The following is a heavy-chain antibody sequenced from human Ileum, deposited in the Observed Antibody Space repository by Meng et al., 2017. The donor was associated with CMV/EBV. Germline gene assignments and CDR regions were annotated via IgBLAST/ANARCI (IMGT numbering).Heavy chain of an antibody. Sequence: FSAYAISWVRQAPGKGLEWVSGISGSGGTTYYADSVKGRLTISRDNSKNPLHLQMTSLRAGDTELYYCAKVIKGDIIVVPASWNFDYWGQGTLVTVSS. D-gene: IGHD2-2*01. CDR1: FSAYA. J-gene: IGHJ4*02. CDR3: AKVIKGDIIVVPASWNFDY. CDR2: ISGSGGTT. V-gene: IGHV3-23*01.